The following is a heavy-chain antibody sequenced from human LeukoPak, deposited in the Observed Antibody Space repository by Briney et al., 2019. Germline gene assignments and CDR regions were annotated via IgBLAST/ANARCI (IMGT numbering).Heavy chain of an antibody. D-gene: IGHD3-10*01. V-gene: IGHV3-23*01. CDR1: GFTFGRNA. CDR2: ISGGGGSE. Sequence: GGSLRLSCAASGFTFGRNAMSWVRQAPGKSLEWVSSISGGGGSESYADSVKGRFTISRDNSKNTMNLQMNSLRDDDTAVYYCAKILQSYYYGGFEYWGQEALVTVSS. CDR3: AKILQSYYYGGFEY. J-gene: IGHJ4*02.